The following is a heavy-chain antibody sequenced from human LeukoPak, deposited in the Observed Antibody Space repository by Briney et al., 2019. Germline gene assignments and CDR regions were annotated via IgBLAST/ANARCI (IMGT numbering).Heavy chain of an antibody. J-gene: IGHJ3*01. CDR2: LYTRDST. D-gene: IGHD1/OR15-1a*01. CDR1: GVSISNYY. CDR3: VKGMQQWPSDAFDL. V-gene: IGHV4-4*07. Sequence: SETLSLTCTVSGVSISNYYWSWIRQPAGKGLEWIGRLYTRDSTNYNPSFKSRVTMSVDTSKNQLPLKLRSVTAADTAVYYCVKGMQQWPSDAFDLWGQGTKVTVSS.